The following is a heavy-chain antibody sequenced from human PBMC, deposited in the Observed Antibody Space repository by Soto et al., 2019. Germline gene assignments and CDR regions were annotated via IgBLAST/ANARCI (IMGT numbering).Heavy chain of an antibody. V-gene: IGHV1-69*01. CDR2: IVPMYGTP. Sequence: QVQLLQSGSEVREPGSSVRVSCKASGDTFNNHLIAWVLQAPGQGLEWMGGIVPMYGTPHFAQKFQGRVSITADESKSPVYMELNGLGRDDTATFYGARCIQLDYLHGLAVWGQGTTVTVS. CDR3: ARCIQLDYLHGLAV. J-gene: IGHJ6*02. D-gene: IGHD4-17*01. CDR1: GDTFNNHL.